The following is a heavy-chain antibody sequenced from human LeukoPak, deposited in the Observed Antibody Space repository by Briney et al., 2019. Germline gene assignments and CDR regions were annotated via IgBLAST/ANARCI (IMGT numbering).Heavy chain of an antibody. CDR1: GGSISSYY. D-gene: IGHD3-22*01. CDR3: AREEYYYDSSGYYHGWYFDL. J-gene: IGHJ2*01. V-gene: IGHV4-59*01. Sequence: SETLSLTCTVSGGSISSYYWSWIRQPPGKGLEWIGYIYYSGSTNYNPSLKSRVTISVDTSKNQFSLKLSPVTAADTAVYYCAREEYYYDSSGYYHGWYFDLWGRGTLVTVSS. CDR2: IYYSGST.